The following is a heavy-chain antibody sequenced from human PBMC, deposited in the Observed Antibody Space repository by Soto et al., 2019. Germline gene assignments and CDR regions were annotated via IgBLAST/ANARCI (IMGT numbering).Heavy chain of an antibody. CDR3: ARGARVEAFDVLLWFGELSPVYYYGMDV. J-gene: IGHJ6*02. CDR1: GYTFTGYY. D-gene: IGHD3-10*01. Sequence: ASVKVSCKASGYTFTGYYMHWVRQAPGQGLEWMGWINPNSGGTNYAQKFQGWVTMTRDTSISTAYMELSRLRSDDTAVYYCARGARVEAFDVLLWFGELSPVYYYGMDVWGQGTTVTVSS. V-gene: IGHV1-2*04. CDR2: INPNSGGT.